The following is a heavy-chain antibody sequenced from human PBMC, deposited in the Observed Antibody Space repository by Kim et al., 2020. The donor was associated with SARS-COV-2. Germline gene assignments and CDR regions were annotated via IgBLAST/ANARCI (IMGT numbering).Heavy chain of an antibody. D-gene: IGHD3-10*01. V-gene: IGHV7-4-1*02. CDR3: ARDGLLLWFGELLSIDY. CDR1: GYTFTSYA. J-gene: IGHJ4*02. CDR2: INTNTGNP. Sequence: ASVKVSCKASGYTFTSYAMNWVRQAPGQGLEWMGWINTNTGNPTYAQGFTGRFVFSLDTSVSTAYLQISSLKAEDTAVYYCARDGLLLWFGELLSIDYWGQGTLVTVSS.